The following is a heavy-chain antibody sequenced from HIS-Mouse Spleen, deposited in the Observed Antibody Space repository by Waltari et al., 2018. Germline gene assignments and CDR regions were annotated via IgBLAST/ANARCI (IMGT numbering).Heavy chain of an antibody. D-gene: IGHD6-13*01. CDR1: GGSISSSSYY. CDR3: AREIPYSSSWYDWYFDL. Sequence: QLQLQESGPGLVKPSETLSLTCTVSGGSISSSSYYWGWIRQPPGRGLEWIGSIYYSGIPYYNPSLKGRVTISVDPSKNQFSLKLSSVTAADTAVYYCAREIPYSSSWYDWYFDLWGRGTLVTVSS. J-gene: IGHJ2*01. V-gene: IGHV4-39*07. CDR2: IYYSGIP.